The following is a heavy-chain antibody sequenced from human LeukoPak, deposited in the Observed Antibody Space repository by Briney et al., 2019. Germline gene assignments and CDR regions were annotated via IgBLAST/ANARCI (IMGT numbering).Heavy chain of an antibody. Sequence: GGSLRLSCAASGFTFSDYYMSWIRQAPGKGLEWVSYISSSGSTIYYADSVKGRFTISRDNAKNSLFLQMNSLRAEDTAVYYCARPAVVTGVDAFDIWGQGTMVTVSS. CDR3: ARPAVVTGVDAFDI. CDR1: GFTFSDYY. J-gene: IGHJ3*02. CDR2: ISSSGSTI. V-gene: IGHV3-11*04. D-gene: IGHD2-21*02.